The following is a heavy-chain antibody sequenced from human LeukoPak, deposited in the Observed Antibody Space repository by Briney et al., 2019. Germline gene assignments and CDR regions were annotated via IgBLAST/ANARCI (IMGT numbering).Heavy chain of an antibody. J-gene: IGHJ6*02. V-gene: IGHV4-39*01. D-gene: IGHD1-1*01. CDR3: VRASDERSNRKYYYGMDV. CDR1: GGSISSSSYY. Sequence: PSETLSLTCSVSGGSISSSSYYWGWIRQPPGKGLEWIGSSHYSGSTYYNPSLRSRVTISVDTSNNQFSLKLSSVTAADTAVYYCVRASDERSNRKYYYGMDVWGQGTTVTVSS. CDR2: SHYSGST.